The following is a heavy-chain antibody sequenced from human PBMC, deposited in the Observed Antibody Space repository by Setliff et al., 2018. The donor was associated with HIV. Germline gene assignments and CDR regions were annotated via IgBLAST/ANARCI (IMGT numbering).Heavy chain of an antibody. V-gene: IGHV4-4*08. CDR1: GGSISSYY. D-gene: IGHD6-13*01. Sequence: SETLSLTCTVSGGSISSYYWSWIRQPPGKALEWIGYIYTSGSTNYNPSLKSRVTISIDTSKKQFSLRLTSVTAADSAVYYCARDRGRGMAPSGILDYYYMDVWGKGTTVTVSS. J-gene: IGHJ6*03. CDR2: IYTSGST. CDR3: ARDRGRGMAPSGILDYYYMDV.